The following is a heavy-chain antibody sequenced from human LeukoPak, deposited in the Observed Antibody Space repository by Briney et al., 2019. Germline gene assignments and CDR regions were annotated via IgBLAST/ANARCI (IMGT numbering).Heavy chain of an antibody. V-gene: IGHV3-30-3*01. CDR3: ARAAAETGAFRDNWFDP. J-gene: IGHJ5*02. CDR1: GFTFSRYD. D-gene: IGHD6-19*01. CDR2: IAYDGNTK. Sequence: AGGSLRLSCVASGFTFSRYDMHWVRQAPGKGLEWVSVIAYDGNTKIYADSVKGRFTISRDNSKNTLYLQMNSLRPEDTALYYCARAAAETGAFRDNWFDPWGQGALVTVSS.